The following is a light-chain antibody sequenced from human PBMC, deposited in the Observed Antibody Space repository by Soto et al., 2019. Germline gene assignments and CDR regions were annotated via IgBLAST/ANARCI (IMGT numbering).Light chain of an antibody. CDR1: SSDVGGYNY. J-gene: IGLJ1*01. CDR3: SSYTNSNTRQIV. V-gene: IGLV2-14*03. CDR2: DVS. Sequence: QSVLTQPASVSGSPGQSINISCTGTSSDVGGYNYVSWYQHHPGKAPKLIIYDVSNRPSGVSNPFSGSKSGNTASLTISGLQPEDEADYYCSSYTNSNTRQIVFGTGTKVNRP.